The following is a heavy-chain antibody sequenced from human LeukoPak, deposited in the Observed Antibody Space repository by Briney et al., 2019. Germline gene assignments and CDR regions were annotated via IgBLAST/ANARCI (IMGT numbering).Heavy chain of an antibody. CDR3: ARRPSPRHPTYCSSTSCYSQRGYYYYYYMDV. CDR1: GGSFSGYY. CDR2: INHSGST. D-gene: IGHD2-2*01. V-gene: IGHV4-34*01. Sequence: KPSETLSLTCAVYGGSFSGYYWSWIRQPPGKGLEWIGEINHSGSTNYNPSLKSRVTISVDTSKNQFSLKLSSVTAADTAVYYCARRPSPRHPTYCSSTSCYSQRGYYYYYYMDVWGKGTTVTVSS. J-gene: IGHJ6*03.